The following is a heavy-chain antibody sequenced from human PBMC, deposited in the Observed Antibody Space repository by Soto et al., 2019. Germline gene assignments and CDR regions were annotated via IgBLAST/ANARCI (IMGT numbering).Heavy chain of an antibody. CDR3: AGTTGFLDY. D-gene: IGHD4-17*01. CDR1: GFAFSSHT. CDR2: ISSYNTYI. Sequence: GGSLRLSCTASGFAFSSHTMNWVRQAPGKGLEWVSSISSYNTYIYYADSVRGRFTISRDNAKNSLYLQMNSLSVEDTAMYYCAGTTGFLDYWGQGALVTVSS. J-gene: IGHJ4*02. V-gene: IGHV3-21*01.